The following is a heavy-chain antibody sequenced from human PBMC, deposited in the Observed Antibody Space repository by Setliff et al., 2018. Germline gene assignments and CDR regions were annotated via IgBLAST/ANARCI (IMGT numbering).Heavy chain of an antibody. CDR3: VLGDYGSGSFYGGFDH. D-gene: IGHD3-10*01. CDR1: GFTFRTAC. V-gene: IGHV3-7*01. CDR2: IKADGSER. Sequence: HPGGSLRLSCSGSGFTFRTACLTWVRQAPGKGLEWVANIKADGSERFNVDSVRGRFTVSRDNAMNSVYLQMSRLGVEDTALYFCVLGDYGSGSFYGGFDHWGQGTRVTVSS. J-gene: IGHJ4*02.